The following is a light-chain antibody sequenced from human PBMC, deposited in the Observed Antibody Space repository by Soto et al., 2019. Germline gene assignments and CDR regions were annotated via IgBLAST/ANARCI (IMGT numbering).Light chain of an antibody. CDR3: SSYTSSNTYV. V-gene: IGLV2-14*03. J-gene: IGLJ1*01. Sequence: QSALTQPASLSGSPGQSITISCTGTSSDVGGYNYVSWYQQHPGKAPMLMIYHVSNRPSGVSNRFSGSKSANTASPTISGLQAEDEADYYCSSYTSSNTYVFGTGTKVTVL. CDR1: SSDVGGYNY. CDR2: HVS.